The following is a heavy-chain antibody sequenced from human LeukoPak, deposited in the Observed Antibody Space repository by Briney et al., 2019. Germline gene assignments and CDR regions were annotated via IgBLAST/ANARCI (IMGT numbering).Heavy chain of an antibody. V-gene: IGHV3-43*02. CDR1: GFTFDDYA. CDR3: AKNVLLWFGESSFDP. Sequence: GGSLRLSCAASGFTFDDYAMHWVRQAPGKGLEWFSLISGDGGSTYYADSVKGRFTISRDNSKNSLYLQMNSLRTEDTALYYCAKNVLLWFGESSFDPWGQGTLVTVSS. D-gene: IGHD3-10*01. J-gene: IGHJ5*02. CDR2: ISGDGGST.